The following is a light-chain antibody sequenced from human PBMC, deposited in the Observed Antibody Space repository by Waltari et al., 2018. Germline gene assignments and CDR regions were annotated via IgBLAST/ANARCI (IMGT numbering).Light chain of an antibody. CDR3: NSYTGSNNWV. CDR1: SSDVGGYNY. CDR2: EVS. Sequence: QSALTQPPSASGSPGQSVTISCTGTSSDVGGYNYVSWYQQHPGKVPKLMIYEVSNRPQGVPDRCSGSKSGNTASLTVSGLQAEDEADYYCNSYTGSNNWVFGGGTKLTVL. V-gene: IGLV2-8*01. J-gene: IGLJ3*02.